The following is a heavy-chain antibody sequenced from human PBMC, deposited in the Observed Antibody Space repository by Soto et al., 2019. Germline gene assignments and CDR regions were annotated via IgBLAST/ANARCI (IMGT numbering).Heavy chain of an antibody. CDR1: GGTFSSYA. CDR3: ARGGYVSRFLEWSLDY. V-gene: IGHV1-69*12. Sequence: QVQLVQSGAEVKKPGSSVKVSCKASGGTFSSYAISWVRQAPGQGLEWMGGIIPIFGTANYAQKFQGRVTLTADESTSTDYMELSSLRSEDTAVYYGARGGYVSRFLEWSLDYWGQGTLVTVSS. J-gene: IGHJ4*02. D-gene: IGHD3-3*01. CDR2: IIPIFGTA.